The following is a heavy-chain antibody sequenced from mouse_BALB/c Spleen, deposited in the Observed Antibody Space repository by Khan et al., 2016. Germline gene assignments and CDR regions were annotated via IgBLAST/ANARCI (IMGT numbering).Heavy chain of an antibody. V-gene: IGHV5-4*02. D-gene: IGHD2-1*01. Sequence: EVELVESGGGLVKPGGSLKLSCAASGFTFSDYYMYWVRQTQEKRREWVATISDGGSYTYYQDSGKGRFTISRDNAKNNLYLQMSSLKSEDTAIYYCARTYGNYGYFDVWGAGTTVTVSS. CDR1: GFTFSDYY. CDR2: ISDGGSYT. CDR3: ARTYGNYGYFDV. J-gene: IGHJ1*01.